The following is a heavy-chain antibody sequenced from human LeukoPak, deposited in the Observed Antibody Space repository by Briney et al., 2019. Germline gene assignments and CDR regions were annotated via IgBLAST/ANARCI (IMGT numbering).Heavy chain of an antibody. Sequence: YAMXWVXQXPGXXLEWMGWINAGNGNTKYSQKFQGRVTITRDTSASTAYMELSSLRSEDTAVYYCAATQLDYFDYWGQGTLVTVSS. D-gene: IGHD6-13*01. J-gene: IGHJ4*02. CDR2: INAGNGNT. V-gene: IGHV1-3*01. CDR1: YA. CDR3: AATQLDYFDY.